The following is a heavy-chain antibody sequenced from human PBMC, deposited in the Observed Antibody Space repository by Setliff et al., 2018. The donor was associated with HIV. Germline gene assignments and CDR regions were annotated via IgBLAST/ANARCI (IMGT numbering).Heavy chain of an antibody. CDR3: ARATNYYDSSNYYMDV. Sequence: ASVKVSCKASGYTFTSYAMHWVRQAPGQRLEWMGWINAGNGNTKYSQEFQGRVTITRDTSASTAYMELSSLRSEDMAVYYCARATNYYDSSNYYMDVWGKGTTVTVS. J-gene: IGHJ6*03. CDR1: GYTFTSYA. CDR2: INAGNGNT. D-gene: IGHD3-22*01. V-gene: IGHV1-3*03.